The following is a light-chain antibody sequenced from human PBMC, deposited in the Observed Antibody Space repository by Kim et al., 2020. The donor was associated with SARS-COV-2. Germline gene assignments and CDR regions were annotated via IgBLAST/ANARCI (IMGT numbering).Light chain of an antibody. J-gene: IGKJ2*01. Sequence: EVVMTQSPAILSVSPGERATLSCRASQSVSNNLAWYQFKPGQPPRLLIYGASTRATGVPARFSGAGSGTDFTLTVNSLQSEDIAVYYCQQDNDWPPGDTFGQGTKLEI. CDR3: QQDNDWPPGDT. CDR1: QSVSNN. V-gene: IGKV3-15*01. CDR2: GAS.